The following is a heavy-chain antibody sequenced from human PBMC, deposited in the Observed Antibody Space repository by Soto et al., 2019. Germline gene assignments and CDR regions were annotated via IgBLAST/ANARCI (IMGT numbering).Heavy chain of an antibody. CDR1: GGPISPYY. D-gene: IGHD3-22*01. CDR2: IYYTGST. Sequence: SSETLSLTCTVSGGPISPYYWSWIRQPAGKGLEWIGRIYYTGSTNYNPPLKSRVSMSLDTARNQISLKVKSVTAADTAVYYCARGGGYFDSSGSGVYHYYGVDVWGRGTTVTVSS. V-gene: IGHV4-4*07. CDR3: ARGGGYFDSSGSGVYHYYGVDV. J-gene: IGHJ6*02.